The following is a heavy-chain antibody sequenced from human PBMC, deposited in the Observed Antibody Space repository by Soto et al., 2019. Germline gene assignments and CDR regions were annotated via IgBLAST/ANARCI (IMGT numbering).Heavy chain of an antibody. CDR1: GGSLSSDNFF. V-gene: IGHV4-31*03. CDR3: AREVISPATSDAFDI. D-gene: IGHD1-26*01. Sequence: VQLQESGPGLVKPSQTLSVTCTVSGGSLSSDNFFWSWVRQHPETGLEWVGYIYHTGAAYYNPSLKSRLTISLDTSKNRFSLSLISVTAADTAVYYCAREVISPATSDAFDIWGQGTMVTVSS. CDR2: IYHTGAA. J-gene: IGHJ3*02.